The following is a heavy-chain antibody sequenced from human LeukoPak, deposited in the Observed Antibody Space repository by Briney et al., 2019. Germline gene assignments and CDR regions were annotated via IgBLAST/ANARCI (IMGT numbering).Heavy chain of an antibody. CDR3: AKGRAGVTGSSGVYYYYYGMDV. Sequence: GGSLRLSCAASAFSFSTHGVHWVRQAPGKGLEWVAVISYDGSNEHYADSVKGRFTISRDNSKNTLYLQMNSLRAEDTAVYYCAKGRAGVTGSSGVYYYYYGMDVWGQGTTVTVSS. J-gene: IGHJ6*02. D-gene: IGHD1-20*01. V-gene: IGHV3-30*18. CDR2: ISYDGSNE. CDR1: AFSFSTHG.